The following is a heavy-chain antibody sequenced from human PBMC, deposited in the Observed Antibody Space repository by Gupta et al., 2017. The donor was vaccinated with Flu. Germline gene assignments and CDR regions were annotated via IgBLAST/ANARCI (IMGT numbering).Heavy chain of an antibody. J-gene: IGHJ4*02. D-gene: IGHD6-13*01. CDR1: GVNLYDHD. CDR3: VKDSLSSSWSLFVD. Sequence: SGVNLYDHDSHWVRLAQGEGLEWVSGISWNSGSVGYADSVRGRFTISRDNAKISLYLQMDSLRTEDTAFYYCVKDSLSSSWSLFVDWGQGTLVTVSS. V-gene: IGHV3-9*01. CDR2: ISWNSGSV.